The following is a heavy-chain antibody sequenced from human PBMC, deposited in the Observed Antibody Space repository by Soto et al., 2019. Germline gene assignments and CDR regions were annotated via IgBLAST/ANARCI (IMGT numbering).Heavy chain of an antibody. CDR1: GFTFSDHY. D-gene: IGHD1-1*01. V-gene: IGHV3-72*01. J-gene: IGHJ4*02. CDR2: TRNKANSYTT. CDR3: AGATGTTPFDY. Sequence: GGSLRLSCAASGFTFSDHYMDWVRQAPGKGLEWVGRTRNKANSYTTEYAASVKGRFTISRDDSKNSLYLQMHSLKTEDTAVYYCAGATGTTPFDYWGQGTLVTVSS.